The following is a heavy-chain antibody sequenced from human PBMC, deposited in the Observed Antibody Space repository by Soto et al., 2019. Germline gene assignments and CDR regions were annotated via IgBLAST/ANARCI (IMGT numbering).Heavy chain of an antibody. CDR3: ARGHYYGSGSTHFDY. J-gene: IGHJ4*02. CDR1: GFTFDDYG. V-gene: IGHV3-20*01. CDR2: INWNGGST. Sequence: GGSLRLSCAASGFTFDDYGMSWVRQAPGKGLEWVSGINWNGGSTGYADSVKGRFTISRDNAKNSLYLQMNSLRAEDTALYHCARGHYYGSGSTHFDYWGQGTLVTVSS. D-gene: IGHD3-10*01.